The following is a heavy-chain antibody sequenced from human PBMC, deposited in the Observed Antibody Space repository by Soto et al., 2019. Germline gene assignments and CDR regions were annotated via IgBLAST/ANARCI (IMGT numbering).Heavy chain of an antibody. D-gene: IGHD3-16*01. CDR3: AKILGSIDY. Sequence: GCLRLSCAASGFTFSSNYMSWVRQAPGKGLEWVSLIYSGGSAYYADSVKGRFTISRDNSKNALYLQMNSLRAEDTAVYYCAKILGSIDYWGQGTLVTVSS. V-gene: IGHV3-53*01. CDR2: IYSGGSA. J-gene: IGHJ4*02. CDR1: GFTFSSNY.